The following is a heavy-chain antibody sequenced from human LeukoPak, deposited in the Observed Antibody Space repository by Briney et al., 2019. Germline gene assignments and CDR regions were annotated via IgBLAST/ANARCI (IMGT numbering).Heavy chain of an antibody. J-gene: IGHJ4*02. CDR1: GFTFDDYA. D-gene: IGHD5-18*01. Sequence: GRSLSLSCAASGFTFDDYAMHWVRQAPGKGLEWVSGFSWNSGSIGYADAVKGRFTISRDNAKNSLYLQMNSLRAEDTALYYCAKAGVKGIGYSYGSFDYWGQGTLVTVSS. CDR2: FSWNSGSI. V-gene: IGHV3-9*01. CDR3: AKAGVKGIGYSYGSFDY.